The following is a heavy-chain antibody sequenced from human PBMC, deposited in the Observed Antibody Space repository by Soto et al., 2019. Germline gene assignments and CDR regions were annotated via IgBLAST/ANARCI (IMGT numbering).Heavy chain of an antibody. CDR3: ARGPLVGYYYDSSGYPY. V-gene: IGHV4-34*01. CDR1: GGSFSGYY. J-gene: IGHJ4*02. D-gene: IGHD3-22*01. CDR2: INHSGST. Sequence: QVQLQQWGAGLLKPSETLSLTYAVYGGSFSGYYWSWIRQPPGKGLEWIGEINHSGSTNYNPSLKSRVTISVDTSKNQFSLKLSSVTAADTAVYYCARGPLVGYYYDSSGYPYWGQGTLVTVSS.